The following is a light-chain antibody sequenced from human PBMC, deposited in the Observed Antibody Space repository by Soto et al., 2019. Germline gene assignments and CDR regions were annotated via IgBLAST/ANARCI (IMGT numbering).Light chain of an antibody. CDR1: SSDIGGYNY. V-gene: IGLV2-8*01. Sequence: QSALTQPPSASGSPGQSVTISCTGTSSDIGGYNYVSWYQQHPGKAPKLIIYEVSKRPSGVPDRFSGSKSGNTASLTVSGXQAEDEADYYCSSYAGSNIVVFGGGTKLTVL. CDR3: SSYAGSNIVV. J-gene: IGLJ2*01. CDR2: EVS.